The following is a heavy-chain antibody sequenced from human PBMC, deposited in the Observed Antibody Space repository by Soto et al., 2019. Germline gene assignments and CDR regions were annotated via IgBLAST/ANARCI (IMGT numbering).Heavy chain of an antibody. J-gene: IGHJ3*02. V-gene: IGHV4-4*07. D-gene: IGHD6-19*01. CDR1: GGSISSYY. CDR3: ARESYSSGWTDIDAFDI. Sequence: KSSETLSLTCTVSGGSISSYYWSWIRQPAGKGLEWIGRIYTSGSTNYNPSLKSRVTMSVDTSKNQFSLKLSSVTAADTAVYYCARESYSSGWTDIDAFDIWGQGTMVTVSS. CDR2: IYTSGST.